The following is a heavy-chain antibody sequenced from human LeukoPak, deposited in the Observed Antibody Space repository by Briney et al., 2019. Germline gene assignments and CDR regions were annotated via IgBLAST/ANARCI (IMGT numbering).Heavy chain of an antibody. Sequence: GGSLRLSCAASGFTFSSYVMRWVRPAPGKGREWVSALSGSGGSTYFADSVKGRFTISRDNSKNTLYLQMNSLRAEDTAVYYCAKEGTTHAFDIWGQGTMVTVSS. CDR3: AKEGTTHAFDI. J-gene: IGHJ3*02. CDR1: GFTFSSYV. V-gene: IGHV3-23*01. CDR2: LSGSGGST. D-gene: IGHD1-7*01.